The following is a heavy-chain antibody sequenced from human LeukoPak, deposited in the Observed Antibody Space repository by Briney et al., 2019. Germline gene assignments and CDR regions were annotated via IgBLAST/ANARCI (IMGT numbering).Heavy chain of an antibody. CDR3: SRSFYGSGGFDY. J-gene: IGHJ4*02. Sequence: ASVKVSCKASGYTFTTYAIGWVRQAPGQGLEWMGWVNADSGNTNYAQKLQGRVIMTRDTSTSTAYMELTNLRSDDTAVYYCSRSFYGSGGFDYWGQGTLVTVSS. CDR1: GYTFTTYA. D-gene: IGHD3-10*01. CDR2: VNADSGNT. V-gene: IGHV1-18*01.